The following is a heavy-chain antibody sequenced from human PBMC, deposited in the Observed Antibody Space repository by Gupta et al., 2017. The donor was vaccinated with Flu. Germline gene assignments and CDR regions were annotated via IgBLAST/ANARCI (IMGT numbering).Heavy chain of an antibody. CDR3: ARSGFYNVRDAFDV. Sequence: QVQLVQSGSEVKKPGASVTVSCKADGYIFSNYGLSWVRQAPGQGLEWMGWTSGKNGNTNYAQKLEGRVTMTMDTSTNTAFLELRSLTSDDTAVYYCARSGFYNVRDAFDVWGQGTVVTVSS. CDR2: TSGKNGNT. V-gene: IGHV1-18*01. CDR1: GYIFSNYG. J-gene: IGHJ3*01. D-gene: IGHD1-1*01.